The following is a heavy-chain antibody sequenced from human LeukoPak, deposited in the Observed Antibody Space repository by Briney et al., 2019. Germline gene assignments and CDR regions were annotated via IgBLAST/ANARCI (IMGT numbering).Heavy chain of an antibody. CDR3: ARDLKRGYSSGRYSWGTGSSNDY. Sequence: ASVTVSCKASGYTFTSYGISWVRQAPGQGLEWMGWISVYNGNTNYAQQKLQGRVTMTTDTSTSTAYMELRSLRSDDTAVYYCARDLKRGYSSGRYSWGTGSSNDYWGQGTLVTVSS. D-gene: IGHD6-19*01. J-gene: IGHJ4*02. CDR2: ISVYNGNT. CDR1: GYTFTSYG. V-gene: IGHV1-18*01.